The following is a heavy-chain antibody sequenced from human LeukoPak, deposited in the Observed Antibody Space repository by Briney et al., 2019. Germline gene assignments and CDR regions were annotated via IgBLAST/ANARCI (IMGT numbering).Heavy chain of an antibody. D-gene: IGHD1-26*01. Sequence: SETLSLICTVSCGSISSGGYYWSWIRQPPGKGLEWIGYIYHSGSTYYNPSLKSRVTISVDTSKNQFSLKLSSVTAADTAVYYCARARRWELLSDYWGQGTLVTVSS. CDR1: CGSISSGGYY. CDR2: IYHSGST. V-gene: IGHV4-30-2*05. J-gene: IGHJ4*02. CDR3: ARARRWELLSDY.